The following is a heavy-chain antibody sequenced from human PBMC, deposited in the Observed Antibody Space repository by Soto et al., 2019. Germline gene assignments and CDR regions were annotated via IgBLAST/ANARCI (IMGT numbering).Heavy chain of an antibody. Sequence: QVQLVQSGAEVKKPGASVKVSCKASGYTFTSYAMHWVRQAPGQRLEWMGWINAGNGNTKYSQKFQGRVTITSDTSASTAYMELSSLRSDDTAVYYCARGTLLLWFGELAEDFDYWGQGTLVTVSS. D-gene: IGHD3-10*01. CDR3: ARGTLLLWFGELAEDFDY. V-gene: IGHV1-3*01. CDR1: GYTFTSYA. CDR2: INAGNGNT. J-gene: IGHJ4*02.